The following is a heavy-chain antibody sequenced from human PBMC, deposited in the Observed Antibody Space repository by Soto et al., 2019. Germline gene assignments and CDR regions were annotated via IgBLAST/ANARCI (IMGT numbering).Heavy chain of an antibody. D-gene: IGHD6-19*01. V-gene: IGHV2-26*01. CDR2: IFSNDEK. CDR3: ARIRSSGWYPMLDY. CDR1: GFSLSNARMG. Sequence: SGPTLVNPTETLTLTCTVSGFSLSNARMGVSWIRQPPGKALEWLAHIFSNDEKSYSTSLMSRLTISKDTSKSQVVLTMTNMDPVDTATYYCARIRSSGWYPMLDYWGQGTLVTVSS. J-gene: IGHJ4*02.